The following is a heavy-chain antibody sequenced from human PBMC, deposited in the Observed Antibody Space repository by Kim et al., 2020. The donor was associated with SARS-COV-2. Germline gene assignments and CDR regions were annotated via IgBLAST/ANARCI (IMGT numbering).Heavy chain of an antibody. D-gene: IGHD3-22*01. V-gene: IGHV1-46*01. J-gene: IGHJ4*02. CDR2: INPRSGSA. CDR3: ARKDSSSDLD. Sequence: ASVKVSCKASGYTFTNSYMHWFRQAPGQGPEWMGIINPRSGSATYALNFQGRVTMTRDTSTNTVYMELSSLRSEDTALYYCARKDSSSDLDWGQGTLVTVSS. CDR1: GYTFTNSY.